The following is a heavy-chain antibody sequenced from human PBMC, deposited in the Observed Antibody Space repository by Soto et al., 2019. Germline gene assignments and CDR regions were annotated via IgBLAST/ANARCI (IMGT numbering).Heavy chain of an antibody. CDR2: IHPGHSDT. V-gene: IGHV5-51*01. CDR3: ARRGGAPDDAFDI. CDR1: GHRSTNYW. J-gene: IGHJ3*02. D-gene: IGHD1-26*01. Sequence: GESLKISWKGSGHRSTNYWIVLVRQMPGKGLEYMVIIHPGHSDTIYSPSFQGRVTISADKSISTAYLQWSSMRASDTAMYYCARRGGAPDDAFDIWRQGIIATVSS.